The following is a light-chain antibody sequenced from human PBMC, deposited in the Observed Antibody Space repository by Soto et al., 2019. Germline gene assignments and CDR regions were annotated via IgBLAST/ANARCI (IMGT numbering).Light chain of an antibody. J-gene: IGKJ2*01. CDR2: GAS. V-gene: IGKV1-33*01. CDR1: QDISDY. Sequence: DLQMTQSPSSLSASIGDRVTITCQASQDISDYLNWYQQKPGKAPKLLIYGASSLETGVSSRFSGSGSGTDFTFTISSLQPEDIATYYCQQYTSLPRTFGQGTKLAIK. CDR3: QQYTSLPRT.